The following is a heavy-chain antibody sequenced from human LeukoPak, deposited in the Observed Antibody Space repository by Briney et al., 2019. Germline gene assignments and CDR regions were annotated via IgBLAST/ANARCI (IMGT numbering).Heavy chain of an antibody. J-gene: IGHJ4*02. D-gene: IGHD3-10*01. CDR2: IYHSGTT. Sequence: SETLSLTCTVSGGSINSRSYYWGWIRQPPGKGLEWIGSIYHSGTTYYNPSLKSRVTISVDTSKNQFSLKLSSVTAADTAVYYCAGSWIRGFDYWGQGTLVTVSS. CDR1: GGSINSRSYY. V-gene: IGHV4-39*07. CDR3: AGSWIRGFDY.